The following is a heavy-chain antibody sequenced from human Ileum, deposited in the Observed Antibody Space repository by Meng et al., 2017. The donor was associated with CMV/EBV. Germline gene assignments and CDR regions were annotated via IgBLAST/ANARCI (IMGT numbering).Heavy chain of an antibody. CDR3: VRASITMIDY. CDR1: GDSISSGDYF. D-gene: IGHD3-22*01. J-gene: IGHJ4*02. CDR2: ITYSGTT. Sequence: HLHLHESRPVLVKPSVSLSLTCTGSGDSISSGDYFWGWIRQPPKGLEWVASITYSGTTYYNPSLKSRVTMSVDTSKNQFSLKLNSVTAADTAVYYCVRASITMIDYWGQGTLVTVSS. V-gene: IGHV4-39*07.